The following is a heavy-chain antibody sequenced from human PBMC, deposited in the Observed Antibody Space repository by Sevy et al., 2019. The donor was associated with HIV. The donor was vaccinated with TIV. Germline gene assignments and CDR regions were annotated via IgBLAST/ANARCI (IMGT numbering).Heavy chain of an antibody. CDR3: AREGYYYRSGTYRPPNCYGMDV. Sequence: ASVKVSCKASGYTFSSYGISWVRQAPGQGLEWMGWISDYNGYTNYAHKFQGRVTMSTETSTRTAYMELRSLRSDDTAVYFCAREGYYYRSGTYRPPNCYGMDVWGQGTAVTVSS. J-gene: IGHJ6*02. CDR2: ISDYNGYT. CDR1: GYTFSSYG. V-gene: IGHV1-18*01. D-gene: IGHD3-10*01.